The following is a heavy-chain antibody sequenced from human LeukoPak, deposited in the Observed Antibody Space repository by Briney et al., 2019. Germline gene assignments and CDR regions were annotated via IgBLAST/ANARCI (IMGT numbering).Heavy chain of an antibody. CDR3: ARGLSEFDY. J-gene: IGHJ4*02. Sequence: GASVKVSCKASGGTFSIYAISWVRQAPGQGLEWMGGIIPIFGTANYAQKFQGRVTMTRDTSTSTVYMELSSLRSEDTAVYYCARGLSEFDYWGQGTLVTVSS. CDR1: GGTFSIYA. CDR2: IIPIFGTA. V-gene: IGHV1-69*05.